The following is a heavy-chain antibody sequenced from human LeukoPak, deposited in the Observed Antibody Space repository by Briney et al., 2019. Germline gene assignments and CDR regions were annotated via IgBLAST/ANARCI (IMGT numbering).Heavy chain of an antibody. CDR1: GFTVSNNY. Sequence: PGGSLRLSCAASGFTVSNNYLGWVRQAPGEGLEWVSISYSDSNTNYADSVKGRFTISRDTSQNTLSLQMNSLRAEDTAVYYCVRKNRDFNAAFDIWGQGTEVTVSS. CDR3: VRKNRDFNAAFDI. V-gene: IGHV3-53*01. CDR2: SYSDSNT. D-gene: IGHD2-21*02. J-gene: IGHJ3*02.